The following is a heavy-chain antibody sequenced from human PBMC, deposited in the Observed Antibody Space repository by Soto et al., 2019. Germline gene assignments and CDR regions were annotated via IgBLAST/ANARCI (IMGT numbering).Heavy chain of an antibody. D-gene: IGHD6-13*01. Sequence: QVQLEQSGSEVKKSGSSVKVSCKASGYSFSSHAITWVRQAPGQGLEWLGGIIPVFGTPSYAQKFQGRVTISADTSTNTSYRELRSLRSEDTAVYYCARGGALSTSWYWGDGLDSWGPGTQVTVSS. CDR1: GYSFSSHA. CDR3: ARGGALSTSWYWGDGLDS. CDR2: IIPVFGTP. V-gene: IGHV1-69*06. J-gene: IGHJ4*02.